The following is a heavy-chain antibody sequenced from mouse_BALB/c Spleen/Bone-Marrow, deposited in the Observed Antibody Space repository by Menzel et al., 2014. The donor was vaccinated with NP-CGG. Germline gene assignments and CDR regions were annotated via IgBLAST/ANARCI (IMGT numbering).Heavy chain of an antibody. CDR2: INPSTGYT. CDR3: ARKGYGNYHYYAMDY. CDR1: GYTFTSYW. D-gene: IGHD2-1*01. V-gene: IGHV1-7*01. J-gene: IGHJ4*01. Sequence: LVESGAELAKPGASVKMSCKASGYTFTSYWMYWIKQRPGQGLEWIGYINPSTGYTEYNQKFKDKGTLTADKSSNTAYMQLSRLTSEDSAVYYCARKGYGNYHYYAMDYWGQGTSVTVSS.